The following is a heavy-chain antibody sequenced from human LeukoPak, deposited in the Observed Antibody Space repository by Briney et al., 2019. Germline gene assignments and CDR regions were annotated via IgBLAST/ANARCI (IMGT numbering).Heavy chain of an antibody. J-gene: IGHJ4*02. CDR1: GLSFSSYP. Sequence: GGSLRLSCAASGLSFSSYPMYWVRQAPGKELEWVAVISYDGSTKYYADSVKGRFTISRDNSKNTLFLQMSSLRAEDTAVFYCAKRVGDFWSGYYDYWGRGTLVTVSS. CDR3: AKRVGDFWSGYYDY. D-gene: IGHD3-3*01. V-gene: IGHV3-30*18. CDR2: ISYDGSTK.